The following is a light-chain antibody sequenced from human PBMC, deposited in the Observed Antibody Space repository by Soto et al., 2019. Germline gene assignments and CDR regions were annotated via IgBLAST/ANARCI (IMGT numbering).Light chain of an antibody. V-gene: IGKV3-20*01. Sequence: IALTQSPGTLSLSPGERATLSCRASQSVTANYLAWYQQKPGQAPRLLIYAASIGATGIPDRFSGSGSGTDFTLTISRLEPEDFAVYYCLQYGIPLWTFGQGTKV. CDR1: QSVTANY. CDR2: AAS. CDR3: LQYGIPLWT. J-gene: IGKJ1*01.